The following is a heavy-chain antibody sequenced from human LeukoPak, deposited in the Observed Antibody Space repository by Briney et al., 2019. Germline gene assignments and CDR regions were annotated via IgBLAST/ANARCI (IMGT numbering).Heavy chain of an antibody. CDR1: GFTVSSNY. J-gene: IGHJ4*02. CDR3: AKARDWIHLWPFDY. Sequence: GGSLRLSCAASGFTVSSNYMSWVRQAPGKGLEWVSFIYSGGSTYYADSVKGRFTISRDNSKNTLYLQMNSLRAEDTAVYYCAKARDWIHLWPFDYWGQGTLVTVSS. CDR2: IYSGGST. D-gene: IGHD5-18*01. V-gene: IGHV3-66*02.